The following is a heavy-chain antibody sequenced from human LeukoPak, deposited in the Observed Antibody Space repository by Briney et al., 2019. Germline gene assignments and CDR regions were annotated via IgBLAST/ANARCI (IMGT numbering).Heavy chain of an antibody. Sequence: ASVKVSCKASGYTFTSYGISWVRQAPGQGLEWMGWISAYNGNTSYAQKFQGRVTMTRDTSTSTVYMELSSLRSEDTAVYYCARGAAVAGGNWFDPWGQGTLVTVSS. V-gene: IGHV1-18*01. CDR2: ISAYNGNT. CDR3: ARGAAVAGGNWFDP. D-gene: IGHD6-19*01. CDR1: GYTFTSYG. J-gene: IGHJ5*02.